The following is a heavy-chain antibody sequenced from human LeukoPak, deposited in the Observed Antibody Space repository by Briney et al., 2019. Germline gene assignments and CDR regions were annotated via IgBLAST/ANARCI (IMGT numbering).Heavy chain of an antibody. CDR3: ARGLQMGEYYYGSGSYIPRRGYYMDV. CDR2: ISSSSSYI. CDR1: GFTFSSYS. D-gene: IGHD3-10*01. J-gene: IGHJ6*03. V-gene: IGHV3-21*01. Sequence: PGGSLRLSCAASGFTFSSYSMNWVRQAPGKGLEWVSSISSSSSYIYYADSVKGRFTISRDNAKNSLYLQMNSLRAEDTAVYYCARGLQMGEYYYGSGSYIPRRGYYMDVWGQGTTVTVSS.